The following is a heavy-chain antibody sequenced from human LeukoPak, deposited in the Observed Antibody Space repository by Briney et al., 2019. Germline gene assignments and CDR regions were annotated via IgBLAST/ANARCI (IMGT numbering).Heavy chain of an antibody. CDR3: ARENSESYREFDY. CDR1: GGSTSSYY. D-gene: IGHD1-26*01. CDR2: IYTSGST. Sequence: SETLSLTCTVSGGSTSSYYWSWIRQPAGKGLEWIGRIYTSGSTNYNASLKSRVSMSVDTSKNQFSLKLSSVTAADTAVFYCARENSESYREFDYWGQGTLVTVSS. J-gene: IGHJ4*02. V-gene: IGHV4-4*07.